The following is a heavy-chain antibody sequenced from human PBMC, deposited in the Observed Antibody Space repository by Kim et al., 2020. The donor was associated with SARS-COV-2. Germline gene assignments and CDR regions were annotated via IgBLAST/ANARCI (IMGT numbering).Heavy chain of an antibody. CDR2: IYPGDSDT. V-gene: IGHV5-51*01. D-gene: IGHD6-25*01. CDR1: GYKFSSYW. CDR3: ARGSGWPSLTADYFRL. J-gene: IGHJ1*01. Sequence: GESLKISCEGSGYKFSSYWIGWVRQMPGKGLEWMGVIYPGDSDTRYSPSFRGQVTISAANSISTAYLQWGSLKASDAAIYYCARGSGWPSLTADYFRLWGQGTLVSVSS.